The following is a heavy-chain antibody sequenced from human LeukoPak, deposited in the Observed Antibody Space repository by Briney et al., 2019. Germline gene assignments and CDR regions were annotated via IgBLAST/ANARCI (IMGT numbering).Heavy chain of an antibody. Sequence: PGGSLRLSCAASGFTFSSYGMHWVRQAPGKGLEWVAVISYDGSNKYYADSVKGRFTISRDNSKNTLYLQMNSLRAEDTAAYYCAKAAGGNVLDYWGQGTLVTVSS. J-gene: IGHJ4*02. CDR2: ISYDGSNK. D-gene: IGHD4-23*01. V-gene: IGHV3-30*18. CDR3: AKAAGGNVLDY. CDR1: GFTFSSYG.